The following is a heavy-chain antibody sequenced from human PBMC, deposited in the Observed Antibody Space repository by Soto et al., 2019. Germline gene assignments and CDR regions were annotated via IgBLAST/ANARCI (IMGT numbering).Heavy chain of an antibody. CDR1: GNTLSNYA. Sequence: QVQLVQSGAELKKPRASVKVSCKASGNTLSNYAIHWVRQAPGQSLEWMGWMNGGNGNTKYSEHFQGRVPFTRDTSAGTTYMELSSLTSADTAIYYCARDDSGYTGSHYIDYFNFWGQGTLVTVSS. CDR2: MNGGNGNT. J-gene: IGHJ4*02. D-gene: IGHD1-26*01. V-gene: IGHV1-3*01. CDR3: ARDDSGYTGSHYIDYFNF.